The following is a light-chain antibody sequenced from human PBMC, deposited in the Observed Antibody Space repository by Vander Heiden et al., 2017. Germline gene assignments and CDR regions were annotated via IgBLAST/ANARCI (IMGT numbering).Light chain of an antibody. Sequence: EIVLTQSPATLSWSPGERATISCRASQSVSSYLDWYQQKPGQAPRLLIYDASNRATGIPAMFSGSGSGTDFTLTISSLEPEDFAVYYCQQRSNWPLTFGGGTKVEIK. CDR3: QQRSNWPLT. CDR2: DAS. J-gene: IGKJ4*01. CDR1: QSVSSY. V-gene: IGKV3-11*01.